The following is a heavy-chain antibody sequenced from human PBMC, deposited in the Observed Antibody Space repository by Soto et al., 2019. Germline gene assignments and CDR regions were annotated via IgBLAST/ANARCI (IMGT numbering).Heavy chain of an antibody. CDR3: ARVGYCSSTSCLVGYYYYYGMDV. Sequence: PSETLSLTCTVSGGSISSYYWSWIRQPPGKGLEWIGYIYYSGSTNYNPSLKSRVTISVDTSKNQFSLKLSSVTAADTAVYYCARVGYCSSTSCLVGYYYYYGMDVWGQGTTVTVSS. V-gene: IGHV4-59*01. D-gene: IGHD2-2*01. J-gene: IGHJ6*02. CDR2: IYYSGST. CDR1: GGSISSYY.